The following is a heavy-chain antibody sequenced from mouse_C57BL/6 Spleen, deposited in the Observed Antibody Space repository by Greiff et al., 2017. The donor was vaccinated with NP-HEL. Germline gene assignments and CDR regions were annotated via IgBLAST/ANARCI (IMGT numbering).Heavy chain of an antibody. CDR2: ISTYYGDA. Sequence: VQLPQSGPELVRPGVSVKISCKGSGYTFPDYALHWVKQSPAKSLEWIGVISTYYGDASYNQKFKDKATMTVDKSSSTAYMELARLTSEDSAVYYCARRGSSYEGYYFDYWGQGTTLTVSS. J-gene: IGHJ2*01. V-gene: IGHV1-67*01. D-gene: IGHD1-1*01. CDR3: ARRGSSYEGYYFDY. CDR1: GYTFPDYA.